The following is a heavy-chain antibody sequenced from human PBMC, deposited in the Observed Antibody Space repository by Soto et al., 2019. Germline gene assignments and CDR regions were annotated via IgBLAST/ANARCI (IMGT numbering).Heavy chain of an antibody. J-gene: IGHJ6*03. CDR1: GFTFSSYW. CDR3: ARGPRAPGRSYYYYMDV. V-gene: IGHV3-74*01. Sequence: EVQLVESGGGLVQPGGSLRLSCAASGFTFSSYWMHWVRQAPGKGLVWVSRINSDGSSTSYADSVKGRFTISRDNAKNTLYLQMNSLGAEDTAVYYCARGPRAPGRSYYYYMDVWGKGTTVTVSS. CDR2: INSDGSST. D-gene: IGHD1-26*01.